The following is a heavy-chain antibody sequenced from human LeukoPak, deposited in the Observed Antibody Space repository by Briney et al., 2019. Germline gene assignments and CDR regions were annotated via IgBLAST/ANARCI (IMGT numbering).Heavy chain of an antibody. Sequence: GASVKVSCKTSGYTFTGYYIHRVRQAPGQGLEWMGWINPNSGGTNYAQNFQGRVTMTRDTSISTAYMELSRLRPDDTAVYYCVRDDVSPWGQGTLVTVSS. J-gene: IGHJ5*02. CDR2: INPNSGGT. CDR1: GYTFTGYY. CDR3: VRDDVSP. V-gene: IGHV1-2*02.